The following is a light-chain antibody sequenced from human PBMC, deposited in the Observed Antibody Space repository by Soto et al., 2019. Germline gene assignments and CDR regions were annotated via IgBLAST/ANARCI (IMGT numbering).Light chain of an antibody. CDR2: GAS. Sequence: EIVLTQSPATLSLSPGERATLSCRASQSVSSYLAWYQQKPGQDPRLLIYGASSRATGIPARFSGSGSGTDFTLTISRLEPEDFAVYYCQQYGSSVTFGQGTKVDIK. V-gene: IGKV3-20*01. CDR3: QQYGSSVT. J-gene: IGKJ1*01. CDR1: QSVSSY.